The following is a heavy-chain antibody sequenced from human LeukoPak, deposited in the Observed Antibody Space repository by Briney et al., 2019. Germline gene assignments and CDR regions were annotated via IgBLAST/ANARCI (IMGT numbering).Heavy chain of an antibody. CDR2: IYTSGST. D-gene: IGHD3-3*01. V-gene: IGHV4-4*07. CDR3: ARESRAPVLRFLEWYPSDAFDI. Sequence: SETLSLTCTVSGGAISNYYWNWVRQPAGKGLEWIGRIYTSGSTNYNPSLKSRVTISVDTSKNQFSLKLSSVTAADTAVYYCARESRAPVLRFLEWYPSDAFDIWGQGTMVTVSS. CDR1: GGAISNYY. J-gene: IGHJ3*02.